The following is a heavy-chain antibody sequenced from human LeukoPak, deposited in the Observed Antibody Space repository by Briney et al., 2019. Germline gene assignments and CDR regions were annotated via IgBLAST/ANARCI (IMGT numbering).Heavy chain of an antibody. Sequence: GGSLRLSCAASGFTFSSYGMHWVRQAPGKGLEWVAVISYDGSNKYYADSVKGRFTISRDNSKNTLYLQLNSLRSDDTAVYYCLKDDWWGQGTLVTVSS. CDR3: LKDDW. V-gene: IGHV3-30*18. CDR1: GFTFSSYG. D-gene: IGHD3-9*01. CDR2: ISYDGSNK. J-gene: IGHJ4*02.